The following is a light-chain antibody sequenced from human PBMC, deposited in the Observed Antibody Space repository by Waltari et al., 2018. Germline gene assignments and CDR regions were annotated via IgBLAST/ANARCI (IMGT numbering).Light chain of an antibody. Sequence: EIVLTQSPATLSLSPGERATLSCRASQSVYNYLAWYQQKPGQAPRLLIYDSSNRATGIPARFSGSGSGTEFTLTISSLQSEDFAVYYCQQYNNWPPAFGGGTKVEIK. CDR2: DSS. CDR1: QSVYNY. CDR3: QQYNNWPPA. V-gene: IGKV3-11*01. J-gene: IGKJ4*01.